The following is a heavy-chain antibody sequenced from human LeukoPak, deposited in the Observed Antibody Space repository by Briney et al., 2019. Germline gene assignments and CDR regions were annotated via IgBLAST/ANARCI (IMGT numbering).Heavy chain of an antibody. V-gene: IGHV3-30*02. Sequence: GGSLRLSCAASGYTFTAYGMQRVRQAPGKGLEWVAFVRYIGNDKYYADSVKGRFTISRDNSKNTVDLQMDSLRAEDTAVYYCAKAGSGWYAPYWGQGTLVTVSS. CDR3: AKAGSGWYAPY. D-gene: IGHD6-19*01. CDR1: GYTFTAYG. J-gene: IGHJ4*02. CDR2: VRYIGNDK.